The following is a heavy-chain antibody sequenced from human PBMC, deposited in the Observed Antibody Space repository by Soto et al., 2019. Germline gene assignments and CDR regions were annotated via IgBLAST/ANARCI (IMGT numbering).Heavy chain of an antibody. CDR2: INAGNDDT. CDR1: GYTFISYA. J-gene: IGHJ4*02. V-gene: IGHV1-3*01. CDR3: ARVLERVTHYFDF. Sequence: ASVKVSCKASGYTFISYAMHWVRQAPGERLEWMGRINAGNDDTKYSQKFQGRVTIARDTSASTAYMELRSLRSEDTAVYFCARVLERVTHYFDFWGQGTLVTVSS. D-gene: IGHD2-21*02.